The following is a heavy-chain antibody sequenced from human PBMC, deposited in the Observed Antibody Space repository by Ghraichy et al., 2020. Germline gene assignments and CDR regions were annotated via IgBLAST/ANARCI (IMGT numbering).Heavy chain of an antibody. D-gene: IGHD3-10*01. V-gene: IGHV4-34*01. CDR2: ISRGGGA. CDR3: SRGGAD. Sequence: SETLSLTCAAYGGSFNDYSWTWIRQPPGKGLEWIGEISRGGGAIYNPSLKGRATRSIDTSKSQFSLELTSVTAADTAMFYCSRGGADWGQGALVTVSS. J-gene: IGHJ4*02. CDR1: GGSFNDYS.